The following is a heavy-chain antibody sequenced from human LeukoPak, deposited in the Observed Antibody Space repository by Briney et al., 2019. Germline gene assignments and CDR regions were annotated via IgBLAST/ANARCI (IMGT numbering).Heavy chain of an antibody. V-gene: IGHV3-15*01. J-gene: IGHJ5*02. CDR2: IKSKTDGGTI. Sequence: GGSLRLSCAASGFTFSSYAISWVRQAPGKGLEWVGRIKSKTDGGTIDYASPVKGRFTISRDDSTNTLYLQMNSLKTEDTAVYYCTTDRGWLQTAWGQGTQVTVSS. CDR3: TTDRGWLQTA. CDR1: GFTFSSYA. D-gene: IGHD5-24*01.